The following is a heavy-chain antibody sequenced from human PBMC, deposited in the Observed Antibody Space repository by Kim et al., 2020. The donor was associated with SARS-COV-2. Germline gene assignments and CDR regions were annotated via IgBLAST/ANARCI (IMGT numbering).Heavy chain of an antibody. V-gene: IGHV3-30*03. CDR3: ATSGSGNYYYYGMDV. Sequence: GKGGLTISRDNSKNTLYLQMNSLRAEDTAVYYCATSGSGNYYYYGMDVWGQGTTVTVSS. D-gene: IGHD3-10*01. J-gene: IGHJ6*02.